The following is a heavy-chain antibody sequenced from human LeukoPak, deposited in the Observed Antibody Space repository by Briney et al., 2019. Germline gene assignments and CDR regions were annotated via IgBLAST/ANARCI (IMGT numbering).Heavy chain of an antibody. CDR1: GYTFTSYG. J-gene: IGHJ6*03. V-gene: IGHV1-18*01. CDR2: ICAYYGNT. CDR3: ARDGQQQLVPGDYYYYYMDV. Sequence: ASVKVSCKASGYTFTSYGIIWVRQAPGQGLEWLGRICAYYGNTNYAQKLQGRVTMTTDTSTSTAYMELRSLRSDDTAVYYWARDGQQQLVPGDYYYYYMDVWGKGTTVTVSS. D-gene: IGHD6-13*01.